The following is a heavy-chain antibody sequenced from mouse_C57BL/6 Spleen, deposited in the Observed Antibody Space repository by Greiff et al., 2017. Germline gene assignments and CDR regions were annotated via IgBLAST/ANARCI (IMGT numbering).Heavy chain of an antibody. D-gene: IGHD1-1*01. V-gene: IGHV14-3*01. J-gene: IGHJ2*01. CDR2: IYPANGNT. Sequence: VQLQQSVAELVRPGALVKLSCTASGFNLKNTYMHWVTQRPEQGLEWIGRIYPANGNTKFAPKFQGKATITADTSSNTAYLQLSRLTSEDTAIYYCAGDYYVYFDYWGQGTTLTVSS. CDR3: AGDYYVYFDY. CDR1: GFNLKNTY.